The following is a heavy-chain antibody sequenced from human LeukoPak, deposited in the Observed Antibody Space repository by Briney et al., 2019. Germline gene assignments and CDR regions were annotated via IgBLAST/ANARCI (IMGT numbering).Heavy chain of an antibody. Sequence: SETLSLTCAVYGGSFSGYYWSWIRQPPGKGLEWIGEINHSGSTNYNPSLKSRVTISVDTSKNQFSLKLSSVTAADTAVYYCARVFGDYGPYYYYYMDVWGKGTTVTVSS. CDR2: INHSGST. V-gene: IGHV4-34*01. J-gene: IGHJ6*03. CDR3: ARVFGDYGPYYYYYMDV. D-gene: IGHD3-10*01. CDR1: GGSFSGYY.